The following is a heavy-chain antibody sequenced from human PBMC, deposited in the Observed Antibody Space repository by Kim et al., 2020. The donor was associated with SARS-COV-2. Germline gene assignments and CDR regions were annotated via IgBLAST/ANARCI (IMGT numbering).Heavy chain of an antibody. Sequence: YNPSLKSRVTISVDTSKNQFSLKLSSVTAADTAVYYCARQPYYYDSSGSPWGQGTLVTVSS. CDR3: ARQPYYYDSSGSP. V-gene: IGHV4-34*01. D-gene: IGHD3-22*01. J-gene: IGHJ5*02.